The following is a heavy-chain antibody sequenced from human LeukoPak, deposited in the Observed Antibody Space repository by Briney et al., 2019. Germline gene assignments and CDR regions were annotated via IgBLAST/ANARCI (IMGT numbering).Heavy chain of an antibody. V-gene: IGHV3-9*01. CDR1: GFTFGDYA. CDR2: IGWNSGSI. Sequence: GGSLRLSCAASGFTFGDYAMHWVRQAPGKGLEWVSRIGWNSGSIAYADSVKGRFTISRDNAKNSLYLQMNSLRAEDTAVYYCAREHQGQLVAIDYWGQGTLVTVSS. D-gene: IGHD6-6*01. J-gene: IGHJ4*02. CDR3: AREHQGQLVAIDY.